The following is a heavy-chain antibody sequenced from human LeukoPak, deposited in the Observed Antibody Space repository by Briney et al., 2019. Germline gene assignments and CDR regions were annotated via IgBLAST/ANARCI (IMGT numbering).Heavy chain of an antibody. CDR3: AKATAIQDLFDS. J-gene: IGHJ4*02. D-gene: IGHD2-21*02. V-gene: IGHV3-23*01. CDR2: ISGSGDTT. CDR1: GFTFSSYS. Sequence: PGGSLRLSCTASGFTFSSYSMSWVRQGPGTGLEWVSAISGSGDTTFYAYSVKGRFTISRDNSKNTLYLQMNSLRAEDTAVYYCAKATAIQDLFDSWGQGTLVTVSS.